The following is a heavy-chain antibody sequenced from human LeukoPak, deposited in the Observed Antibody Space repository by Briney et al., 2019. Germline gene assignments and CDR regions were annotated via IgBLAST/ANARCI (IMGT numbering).Heavy chain of an antibody. CDR3: ARDPPFTSGWSQNFFDY. CDR1: GFTFDDYA. D-gene: IGHD6-19*01. J-gene: IGHJ4*02. Sequence: GGALRLSCAPSGFTFDDYAMHWVRQAPGKGLEWVALISYEGGNENYANAVKGRFTISRDNSRSTLFLQMNDLRPEDTAVYYCARDPPFTSGWSQNFFDYWGQGTLVTVSS. V-gene: IGHV3-30*04. CDR2: ISYEGGNE.